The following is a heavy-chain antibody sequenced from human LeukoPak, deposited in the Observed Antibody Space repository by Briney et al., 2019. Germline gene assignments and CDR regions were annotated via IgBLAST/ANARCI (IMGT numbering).Heavy chain of an antibody. J-gene: IGHJ4*02. Sequence: GASVKVSSKASGYTFTADSMHCVRQAPGQGLEWMGWINPNSGGTNYAQKFQGRVTMTRDTSISTAYMELSRLRSDDTAVYYCARGRGYGYGLDHDCRGQGALVTVSS. CDR2: INPNSGGT. CDR1: GYTFTADS. V-gene: IGHV1-2*02. D-gene: IGHD5-18*01. CDR3: ARGRGYGYGLDHDC.